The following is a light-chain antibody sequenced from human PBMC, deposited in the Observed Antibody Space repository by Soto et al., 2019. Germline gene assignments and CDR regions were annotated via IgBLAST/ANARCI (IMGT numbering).Light chain of an antibody. CDR2: GAS. CDR1: QSVSSN. Sequence: EIVMTQSPATPSVPPGERATLACRASQSVSSNLAWYQQKRGQAPRLLIYGASTRATGSPARFSGSGSCTDFTPTISTLQSEDFPVYYCQQYNNWPPSFGKGNKVEIK. V-gene: IGKV3-15*01. CDR3: QQYNNWPPS. J-gene: IGKJ1*01.